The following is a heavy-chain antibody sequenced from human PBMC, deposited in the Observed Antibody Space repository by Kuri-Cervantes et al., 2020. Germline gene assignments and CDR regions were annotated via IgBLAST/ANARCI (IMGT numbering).Heavy chain of an antibody. J-gene: IGHJ4*02. D-gene: IGHD6-13*01. Sequence: SQTLSLTCGVYGGSFSGYYWSWIRQPPGKGLEWIGEINHSGSTNYNPSLKSRVTISVDTSKNQFSLKLSSVTAADTAVYYCATDVLAAPATSPDYWGQGTLVTVSS. CDR2: INHSGST. V-gene: IGHV4-34*01. CDR3: ATDVLAAPATSPDY. CDR1: GGSFSGYY.